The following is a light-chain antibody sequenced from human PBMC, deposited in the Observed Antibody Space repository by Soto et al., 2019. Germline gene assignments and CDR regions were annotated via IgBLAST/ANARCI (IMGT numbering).Light chain of an antibody. J-gene: IGKJ1*01. CDR1: QSVTNSY. CDR3: QQYADWPKT. CDR2: GAS. Sequence: IVMTQSPVTLSVSPGERATLSCRASQSVTNSYLAWYQQKPGQAPRLLIFGASTRAAGIPARFSGSGSGTEFTLTISSLQSEDFAVYFCQQYADWPKTFGQGTKVDI. V-gene: IGKV3-15*01.